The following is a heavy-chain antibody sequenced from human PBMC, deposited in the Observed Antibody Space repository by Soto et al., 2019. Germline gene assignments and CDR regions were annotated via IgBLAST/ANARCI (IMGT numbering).Heavy chain of an antibody. CDR1: GGSFSGYY. J-gene: IGHJ4*02. V-gene: IGHV4-34*01. CDR2: INHSGST. Sequence: SETLSLTCTVYGGSFSGYYWTWIRQPPGTGLEWIGEINHSGSTNYNPSLKSRVTISVDTSKNQFSLKLTSVTAADTAVYYCAKAAKRITIFGVVIREFDYWGQGTLVTVSS. CDR3: AKAAKRITIFGVVIREFDY. D-gene: IGHD3-3*01.